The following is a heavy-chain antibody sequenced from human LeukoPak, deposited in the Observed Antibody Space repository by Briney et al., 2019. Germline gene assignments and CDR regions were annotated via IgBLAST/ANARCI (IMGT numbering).Heavy chain of an antibody. Sequence: ASVNVSCKASGYTFTGYHMHWVRQAPGQGLEGMGWINPNSGGTNYAQKFQGRVTMTRNTSISTAFMELSRLRSDDTAVYYCARGRYCSSTSCYTTPEYYFDYWGQGTLVTVSS. CDR3: ARGRYCSSTSCYTTPEYYFDY. J-gene: IGHJ4*02. V-gene: IGHV1-2*02. D-gene: IGHD2-2*02. CDR2: INPNSGGT. CDR1: GYTFTGYH.